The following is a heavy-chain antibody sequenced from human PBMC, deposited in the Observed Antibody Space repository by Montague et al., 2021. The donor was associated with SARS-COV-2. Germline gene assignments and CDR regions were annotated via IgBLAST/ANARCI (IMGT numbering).Heavy chain of an antibody. V-gene: IGHV3-53*01. CDR3: AAGIVVVVAAGDAFDI. D-gene: IGHD2-15*01. CDR1: GFTVSSNY. Sequence: SLRLSCAASGFTVSSNYMSWVHQAPGKGLEWVSVIYSGGSTYYADSVKGRFTISRDNSKNTLYLQMNSLRAEDTAVYYCAAGIVVVVAAGDAFDIWGQGTMVTVSS. CDR2: IYSGGST. J-gene: IGHJ3*02.